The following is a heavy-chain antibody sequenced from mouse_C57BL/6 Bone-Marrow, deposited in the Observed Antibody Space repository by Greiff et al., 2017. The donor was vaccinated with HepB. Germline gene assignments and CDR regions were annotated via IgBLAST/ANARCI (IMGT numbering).Heavy chain of an antibody. D-gene: IGHD1-1*01. CDR2: INPNNGGT. CDR3: ARRGFITTVVAPDWYFDV. Sequence: EVKLMESGPELVKPGASVKMSCKASGYTFTDYNMHWVKQSHGKSLEWIGYINPNNGGTSYNQKFKGKATLTVNKSSSTAYMELRSLTSEDSAVYYCARRGFITTVVAPDWYFDVWGTGTTVTVSS. CDR1: GYTFTDYN. V-gene: IGHV1-22*01. J-gene: IGHJ1*03.